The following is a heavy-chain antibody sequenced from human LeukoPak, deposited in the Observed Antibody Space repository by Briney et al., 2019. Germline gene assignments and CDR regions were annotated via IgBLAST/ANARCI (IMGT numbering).Heavy chain of an antibody. CDR2: IYHSGST. V-gene: IGHV4-59*12. D-gene: IGHD4-23*01. CDR1: GGSISTYY. Sequence: SETLSLTCTLSGGSISTYYWSWIRQPPGKGLEWIGYIYHSGSTNYNPSLKSRVTISVDTSKNQFSLKLSSVTAADTAVYYCARGSTTVVTLFDYWGQGTLVTVSS. J-gene: IGHJ4*02. CDR3: ARGSTTVVTLFDY.